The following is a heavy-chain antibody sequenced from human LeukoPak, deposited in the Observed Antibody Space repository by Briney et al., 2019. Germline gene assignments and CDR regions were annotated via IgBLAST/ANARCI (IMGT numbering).Heavy chain of an antibody. V-gene: IGHV3-7*01. J-gene: IGHJ5*02. D-gene: IGHD3-22*01. CDR3: ARDLYDSSGYYRNWIDP. CDR2: IKQDGSEK. CDR1: GFTFSSYW. Sequence: RGSLRLSCAASGFTFSSYWMSWVRQAPGKGLEWVANIKQDGSEKYYVDSVKGRFTISRDNAKNSLYLQMNSLRAEDTAVYYCARDLYDSSGYYRNWIDPWGQGTLVTVSS.